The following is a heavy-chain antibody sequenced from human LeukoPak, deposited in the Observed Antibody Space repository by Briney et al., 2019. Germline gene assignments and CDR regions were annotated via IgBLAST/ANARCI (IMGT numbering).Heavy chain of an antibody. J-gene: IGHJ4*02. Sequence: GGSPRLSCAASGFTFDDYAMHWVRQAPGKGLEWVSGISWNSGSIGYADSVKGRFTISRDNAKNSLYLQMNSLRAEDMALYYCAKAQCSSTSCYTFDYWGQGALVTVSS. CDR2: ISWNSGSI. CDR3: AKAQCSSTSCYTFDY. V-gene: IGHV3-9*03. D-gene: IGHD2-2*01. CDR1: GFTFDDYA.